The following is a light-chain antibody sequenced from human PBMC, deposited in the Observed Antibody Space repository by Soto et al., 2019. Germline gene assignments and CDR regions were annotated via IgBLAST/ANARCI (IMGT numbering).Light chain of an antibody. CDR3: QHWSGSLGYT. V-gene: IGKV3-20*01. J-gene: IGKJ2*01. CDR2: GSS. CDR1: QSVSRDY. Sequence: EIVLTQSPGTLSLSPGERATLSCRASQSVSRDYLTWCQHKPGRAPRVLVYGSSRRATGIPDRFSGSGSGTDFTITIIRMEPEDFVVYYCQHWSGSLGYTFGQGTKLEI.